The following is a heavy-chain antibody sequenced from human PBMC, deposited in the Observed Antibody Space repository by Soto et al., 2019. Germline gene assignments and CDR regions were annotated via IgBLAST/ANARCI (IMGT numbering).Heavy chain of an antibody. V-gene: IGHV4-59*01. CDR3: AREGGSGSYPNFNWFDP. J-gene: IGHJ5*02. CDR2: IYYSGST. CDR1: GGSISSYY. D-gene: IGHD3-10*01. Sequence: SETLSLTCTVSGGSISSYYWSWIRQPPGKGLEWIGYIYYSGSTNYNPSLKSRVTISVDTSKNQFSLKLSSVTAADTAVYYCAREGGSGSYPNFNWFDPWGQGTLVTVSS.